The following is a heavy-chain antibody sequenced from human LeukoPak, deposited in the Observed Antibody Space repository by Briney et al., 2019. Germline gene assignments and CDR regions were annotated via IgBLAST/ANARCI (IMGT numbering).Heavy chain of an antibody. J-gene: IGHJ4*02. CDR1: GFTFSSYA. CDR3: VKGLDY. V-gene: IGHV3-64D*09. Sequence: PGGSLRLSCSASGFTFSSYAMHWVRQAPGKGLEYVSSISSNGGSTNYADSVKGRFTISRDNSKNTLYLQTSSLRTEDTAVYYCVKGLDYWGQGTLVTVSS. CDR2: ISSNGGST.